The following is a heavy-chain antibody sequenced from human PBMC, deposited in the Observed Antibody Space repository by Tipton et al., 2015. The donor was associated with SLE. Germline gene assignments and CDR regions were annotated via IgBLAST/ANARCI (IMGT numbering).Heavy chain of an antibody. CDR3: ARRDSSSSGRAFDI. J-gene: IGHJ3*02. Sequence: TLSLTCIVSGASISSYYWSWIRQPAGKGLEWIGGMYITGNFKYNPSLRSRVTMSVDTSKNQFSLKLSSVTAADTAVYYCARRDSSSSGRAFDIWGQGTIVTVSS. CDR1: GASISSYY. D-gene: IGHD6-6*01. CDR2: MYITGNF. V-gene: IGHV4-4*07.